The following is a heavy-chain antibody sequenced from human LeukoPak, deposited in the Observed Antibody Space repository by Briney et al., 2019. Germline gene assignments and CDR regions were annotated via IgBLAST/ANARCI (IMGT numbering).Heavy chain of an antibody. V-gene: IGHV3-21*01. D-gene: IGHD3-9*01. J-gene: IGHJ3*02. CDR1: GGSISSYY. CDR2: ISSSSSYI. CDR3: ARDYYDILTGYYRGWDAFDI. Sequence: ETLSLTCTVSGGSISSYYWSWIRQPPGKGLEWVSSISSSSSYIYYADSVKGRFTISRDNAKNSLYLQMNSLRAEDTAVYYCARDYYDILTGYYRGWDAFDIWGQGTMVTVSS.